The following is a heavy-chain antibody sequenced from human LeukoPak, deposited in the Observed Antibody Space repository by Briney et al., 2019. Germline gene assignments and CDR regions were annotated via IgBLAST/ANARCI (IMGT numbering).Heavy chain of an antibody. V-gene: IGHV3-48*04. D-gene: IGHD6-19*01. CDR1: GFTFSSYS. CDR3: AGGIAVASHHDAFDI. Sequence: GGSLRLSCAASGFTFSSYSMNWVRQAPGKGLEWVSYISSSSSTIYYADSVKGRFTISRDNAKNSLYLQMNSLRAEDTAVYYCAGGIAVASHHDAFDIWGQGTMVTVSS. CDR2: ISSSSSTI. J-gene: IGHJ3*02.